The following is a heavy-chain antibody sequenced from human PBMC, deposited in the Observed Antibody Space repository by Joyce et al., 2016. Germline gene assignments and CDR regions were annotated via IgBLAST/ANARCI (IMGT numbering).Heavy chain of an antibody. J-gene: IGHJ6*02. D-gene: IGHD2-2*01. CDR2: ISSTGSTI. V-gene: IGHV3-11*01. CDR3: ARGPGYCSTTTCSPGDGMDV. CDR1: GFTFSDYY. Sequence: QVQLVESGGGLVKPGGSLRLSCVASGFTFSDYYMSWIRQAPGKGLEWVSYISSTGSTIYYADSVKGRFTMSRNNAKNSLYLQMNSLRAEDTAVYYCARGPGYCSTTTCSPGDGMDVWGQGTTVTVSS.